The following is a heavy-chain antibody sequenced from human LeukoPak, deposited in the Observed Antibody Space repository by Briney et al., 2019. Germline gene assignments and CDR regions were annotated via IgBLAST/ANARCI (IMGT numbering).Heavy chain of an antibody. CDR1: GDSIGSGGYY. D-gene: IGHD6-13*01. CDR3: ARQPPYSSNWFPFDY. Sequence: PSETLSLTCTVSGDSIGSGGYYWSWIRQPPGKGLECIGYIYDNSGSTYYNPSLKSRVTISVDRSKNQFSLKLNSVTAADTAVYYCARQPPYSSNWFPFDYWGQGTLVTVSS. J-gene: IGHJ4*02. CDR2: IYDNSGST. V-gene: IGHV4-30-2*01.